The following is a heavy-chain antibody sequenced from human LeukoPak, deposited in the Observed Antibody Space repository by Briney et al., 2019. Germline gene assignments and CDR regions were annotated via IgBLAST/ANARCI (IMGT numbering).Heavy chain of an antibody. CDR3: ARWGSGQQLVRGWFPP. Sequence: GESLKTSCKGSGYSFTSYWIGWVRLMPGKGLGGMGVNYPGDSDTRYSPSFQGQVTISADKSISTAQLQRRSLKAADTAMNDCARWGSGQQLVRGWFPPWGQGPLVPASS. CDR2: NYPGDSDT. J-gene: IGHJ5*02. CDR1: GYSFTSYW. V-gene: IGHV5-51*01. D-gene: IGHD6-13*01.